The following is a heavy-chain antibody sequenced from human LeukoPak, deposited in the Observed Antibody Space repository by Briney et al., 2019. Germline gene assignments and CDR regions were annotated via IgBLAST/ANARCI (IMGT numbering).Heavy chain of an antibody. Sequence: SETLSLTCAVYGGSFSGYYWSWIRQPPGKGLEWIGEINHSGSTNYNPSLKSRVTISVDTSKNKFSLKLSSVTAADTAVYYCARSDYYDSSGYDYDAFDIWGQGTMVTVSS. CDR1: GGSFSGYY. J-gene: IGHJ3*02. CDR3: ARSDYYDSSGYDYDAFDI. CDR2: INHSGST. D-gene: IGHD3-22*01. V-gene: IGHV4-34*01.